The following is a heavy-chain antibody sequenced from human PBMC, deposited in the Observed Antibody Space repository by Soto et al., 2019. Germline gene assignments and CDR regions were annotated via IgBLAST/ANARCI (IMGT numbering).Heavy chain of an antibody. D-gene: IGHD3-16*01. V-gene: IGHV1-3*01. CDR3: ARSRDTQHYDYFDY. CDR1: GYTFTSYA. Sequence: QVQLVQSGAEVKKPGASVKVSCKASGYTFTSYAMHWVRQAPGQRLEWMGWINAGNGNTKYSQKFQGRVTITRDTSASTAYMELSSLRSEDTAVYYCARSRDTQHYDYFDYWGQGTLVTVSS. CDR2: INAGNGNT. J-gene: IGHJ4*02.